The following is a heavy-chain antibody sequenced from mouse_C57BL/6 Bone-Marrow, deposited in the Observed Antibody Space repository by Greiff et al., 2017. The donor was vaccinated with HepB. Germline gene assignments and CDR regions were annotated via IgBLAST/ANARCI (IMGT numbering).Heavy chain of an antibody. D-gene: IGHD2-2*01. V-gene: IGHV1-55*01. CDR1: GYTFTSYW. CDR2: IYPGSGST. Sequence: QVQLQQPGAELVKPGASVKMSCKASGYTFTSYWITWVKQRPGQGLAWIGDIYPGSGSTNYNEKFKSTATLTVDTSSSTAYMQLSSLTSEDSAVYDCARGGVTTGDYYAMDYWGQGTSVTVSS. J-gene: IGHJ4*01. CDR3: ARGGVTTGDYYAMDY.